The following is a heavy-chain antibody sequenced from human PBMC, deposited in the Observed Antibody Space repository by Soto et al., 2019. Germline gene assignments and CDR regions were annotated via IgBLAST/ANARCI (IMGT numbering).Heavy chain of an antibody. D-gene: IGHD6-13*01. CDR1: GFAFGSSW. J-gene: IGHJ3*01. CDR2: IRQDVSTR. CDR3: ARDVSPGSSSLYLVAFDV. V-gene: IGHV3-7*05. Sequence: EVQLVESGGGLVHPGGSLRLSCEASGFAFGSSWMTWVRQAPGKGLEWVANIRQDVSTRSYLDSVTGRFTISRDNAKNSLYLQMDSLRAEDTGLYFCARDVSPGSSSLYLVAFDVWGKGTMVTVSS.